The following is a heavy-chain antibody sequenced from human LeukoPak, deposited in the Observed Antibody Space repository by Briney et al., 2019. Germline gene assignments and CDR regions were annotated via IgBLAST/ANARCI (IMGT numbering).Heavy chain of an antibody. Sequence: ASVKVSCKASGYTFTSYDINWVRQATGQGLEWMGWMNPNSGNTGYAQKFQGRVTMTRNTSISTAYMELSSRRSEDTAVYYCAIPMYSSGWSGDYWGQGTLVTVSS. CDR3: AIPMYSSGWSGDY. D-gene: IGHD6-19*01. CDR2: MNPNSGNT. V-gene: IGHV1-8*01. CDR1: GYTFTSYD. J-gene: IGHJ4*02.